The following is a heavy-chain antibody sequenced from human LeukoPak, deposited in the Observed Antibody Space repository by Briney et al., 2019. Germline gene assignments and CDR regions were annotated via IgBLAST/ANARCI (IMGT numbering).Heavy chain of an antibody. D-gene: IGHD3-10*01. CDR2: IIPIFGIA. V-gene: IGHV1-69*04. J-gene: IGHJ5*02. CDR1: GGTFSSYA. CDR3: ARDSGYGSGSYYSSGFDP. Sequence: SVKVSCKASGGTFSSYAISRVRQAPGQGLEWMGRIIPIFGIANYAQKFQGRVTITADKSTSTAYMELSSLRSEDTAVYYCARDSGYGSGSYYSSGFDPWGQGTLVTVSS.